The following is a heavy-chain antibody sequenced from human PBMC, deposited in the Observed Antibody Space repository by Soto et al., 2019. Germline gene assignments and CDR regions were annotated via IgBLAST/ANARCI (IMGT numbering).Heavy chain of an antibody. D-gene: IGHD3-16*01. CDR2: VHYSGST. Sequence: QVQLRESGPGLVKPSETLSLTCSVSGDSIGTYYWSWVRQPPGKGLEWIGFVHYSGSTQYNPSLKGRVTMSMDTSKNQLSLKLRSVTAAETAVYYCARESEGGDLHDWFDPWGQGTLVTVSS. V-gene: IGHV4-59*01. CDR1: GDSIGTYY. CDR3: ARESEGGDLHDWFDP. J-gene: IGHJ5*02.